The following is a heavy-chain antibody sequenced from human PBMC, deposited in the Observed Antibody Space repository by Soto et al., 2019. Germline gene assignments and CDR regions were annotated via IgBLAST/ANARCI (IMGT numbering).Heavy chain of an antibody. CDR1: GGSISSSNW. D-gene: IGHD1-7*01. Sequence: PSETLSLTFAVSGGSISSSNWWSWVRQPPGKGLEWIGEIYHSGSTNYNPSLKSRVTISVDKSKNQFSLKLSSVTAADTAVYYCARGQTGTTGGGYYYYYYGMVVWGQGTTVTVSS. V-gene: IGHV4-4*02. J-gene: IGHJ6*02. CDR2: IYHSGST. CDR3: ARGQTGTTGGGYYYYYYGMVV.